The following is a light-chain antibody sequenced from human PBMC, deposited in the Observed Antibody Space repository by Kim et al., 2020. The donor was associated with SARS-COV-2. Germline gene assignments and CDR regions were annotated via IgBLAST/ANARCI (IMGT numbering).Light chain of an antibody. CDR2: EVS. V-gene: IGLV2-8*01. CDR3: GSYGGSNNLV. CDR1: SSNVGGYKY. Sequence: GQSVTISCTGTSSNVGGYKYVSWYQQHPGKAPKLIIYEVSKRPSGVPHRFSGSKSGNTASLTVSGLQAEDEADYYCGSYGGSNNLVFGGGTQLTVL. J-gene: IGLJ3*02.